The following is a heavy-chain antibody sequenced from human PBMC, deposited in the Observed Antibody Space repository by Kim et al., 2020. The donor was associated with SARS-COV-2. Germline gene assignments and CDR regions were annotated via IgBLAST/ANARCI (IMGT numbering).Heavy chain of an antibody. Sequence: SETLSLTCNVSGDSMSGYYWSWIRQPAGKGLEWIGRIYTTGSTNYNPSFKSRITMSIDTSKSHFSLTLSSVTAADTAVYHCARDRLYCISTSCNGWFDPWGQGTLVTVSS. CDR3: ARDRLYCISTSCNGWFDP. CDR1: GDSMSGYY. CDR2: IYTTGST. J-gene: IGHJ5*02. D-gene: IGHD2-2*01. V-gene: IGHV4-4*07.